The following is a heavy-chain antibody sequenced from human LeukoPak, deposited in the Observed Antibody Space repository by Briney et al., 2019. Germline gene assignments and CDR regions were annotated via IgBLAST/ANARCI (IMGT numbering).Heavy chain of an antibody. J-gene: IGHJ4*02. V-gene: IGHV3-23*01. CDR2: ISGSGGST. CDR3: AKAALYSSSSVSYFDY. D-gene: IGHD6-6*01. CDR1: GFTFSSYA. Sequence: GGSLRLSCAASGFTFSSYAMSWVRQAPGKGLEWVSAISGSGGSTYYADSVKGRFTISRDNSKNTLYLQMNSLRAEDTAVYYCAKAALYSSSSVSYFDYWGQGTLVTVSS.